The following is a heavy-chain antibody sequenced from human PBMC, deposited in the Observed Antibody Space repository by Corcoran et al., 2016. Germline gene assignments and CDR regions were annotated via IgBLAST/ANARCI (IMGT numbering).Heavy chain of an antibody. CDR3: ARLPWDYYDSSGYIDY. J-gene: IGHJ4*02. Sequence: QVQLQQWGAGLLKPSETLSLTCAVYGGSFSGYYWSWIRQPPGKGLEWIGSIYYSGSTYYNPSLKSRVTISVDTSKNQFSLKLSSVTAADTAVYYCARLPWDYYDSSGYIDYWGQGTLVTVSS. D-gene: IGHD3-22*01. V-gene: IGHV4-34*01. CDR2: IYYSGST. CDR1: GGSFSGYY.